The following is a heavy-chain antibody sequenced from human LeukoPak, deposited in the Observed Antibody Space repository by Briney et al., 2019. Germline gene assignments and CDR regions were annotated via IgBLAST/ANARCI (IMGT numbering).Heavy chain of an antibody. D-gene: IGHD6-19*01. V-gene: IGHV3-74*01. J-gene: IGHJ4*02. Sequence: PGGSLRLSCGASGFTFSSYWMHWVRQAPGKGLVWVSRINNDGSSTSYADSVQGRFTISRDNSKNTLYLQMNSLRAEDTAVYYCARDLRQWLVNGVFGYWGQGTLVTVSS. CDR1: GFTFSSYW. CDR3: ARDLRQWLVNGVFGY. CDR2: INNDGSST.